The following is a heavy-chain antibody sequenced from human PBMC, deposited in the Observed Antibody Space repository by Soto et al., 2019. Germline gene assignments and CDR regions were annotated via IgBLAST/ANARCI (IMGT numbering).Heavy chain of an antibody. Sequence: GWSLRLSCTASGFTFSSYAMHWFRQAPGKGLEWVAVISYDGSNKYYADSVKGRFTISRDNSKNTLYLQMNSLRAEDTAVYYCARGHYCSSTSCYSNYGMDVWGQGTTVTVSS. CDR1: GFTFSSYA. CDR2: ISYDGSNK. D-gene: IGHD2-2*02. V-gene: IGHV3-30-3*01. CDR3: ARGHYCSSTSCYSNYGMDV. J-gene: IGHJ6*02.